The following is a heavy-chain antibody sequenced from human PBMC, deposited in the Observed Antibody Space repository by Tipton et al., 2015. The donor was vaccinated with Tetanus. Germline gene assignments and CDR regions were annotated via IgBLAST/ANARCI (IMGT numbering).Heavy chain of an antibody. J-gene: IGHJ4*02. CDR2: IFYGGTT. CDR3: ARIHDFLSGHFDF. V-gene: IGHV4-59*01. Sequence: TLSLICTVSGDSITSFYWSWIRQPPGKGLEWIGYIFYGGTTNYNPSLKSRVTISLDTSKNQFSLQLSSVTAADTAVYYCARIHDFLSGHFDFWGQGTLVTVSS. D-gene: IGHD3-3*01. CDR1: GDSITSFY.